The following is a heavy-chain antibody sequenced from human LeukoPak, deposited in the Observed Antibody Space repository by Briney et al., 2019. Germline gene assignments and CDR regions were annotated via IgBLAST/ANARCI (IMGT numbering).Heavy chain of an antibody. Sequence: GESLKISCKASGYSFTSYWIGWVRQMPGKGLEWMGIIDPSDSETRYTPSFQGQVTISADKSLSTAYLQWNSLKASDTAMYYCARQTAMGRSGDYWGQGTLVAVSS. CDR2: IDPSDSET. J-gene: IGHJ4*02. D-gene: IGHD5-18*01. V-gene: IGHV5-51*01. CDR3: ARQTAMGRSGDY. CDR1: GYSFTSYW.